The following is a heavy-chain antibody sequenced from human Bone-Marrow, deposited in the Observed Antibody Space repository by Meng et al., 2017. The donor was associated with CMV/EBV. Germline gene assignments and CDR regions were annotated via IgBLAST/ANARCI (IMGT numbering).Heavy chain of an antibody. V-gene: IGHV4-4*02. CDR1: GGSISSSNW. CDR2: IYHSGST. Sequence: AVSGGSISSSNWWSWVRQPPGKGLEWIGEIYHSGSTNYNPSLKSRVTISVDKSKNQFSLKLSSVTAADTAVYYCARAPIFGVVTFDYWGQGTLITVSS. J-gene: IGHJ4*02. D-gene: IGHD3-3*01. CDR3: ARAPIFGVVTFDY.